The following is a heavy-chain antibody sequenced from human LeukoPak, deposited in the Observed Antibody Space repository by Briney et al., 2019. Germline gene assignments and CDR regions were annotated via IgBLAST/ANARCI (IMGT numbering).Heavy chain of an antibody. V-gene: IGHV3-30-3*01. J-gene: IGHJ6*02. D-gene: IGHD2-8*01. Sequence: QSGGSLRLSCTAFGFSFDTFSMHWVRQIPGKGLEWVAVISNDESKIYYAGSVKGRSTISRDNSRSTLYLQMDSLRPDDTAVYYCARSNVPSKWWAYAMDVWGQGTMVTVSS. CDR3: ARSNVPSKWWAYAMDV. CDR2: ISNDESKI. CDR1: GFSFDTFS.